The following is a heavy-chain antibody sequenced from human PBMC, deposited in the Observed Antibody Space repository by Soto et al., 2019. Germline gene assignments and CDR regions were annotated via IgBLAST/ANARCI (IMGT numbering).Heavy chain of an antibody. CDR2: IYYSGST. CDR1: GGSISSSSYY. CDR3: ARHALDYYDSSGYFRLGAFDI. J-gene: IGHJ3*02. Sequence: SETLSLTCTVSGGSISSSSYYWGWIRQPPGKGLEWIGSIYYSGSTYYNPSLKSRVTISVDTSKNQFSLKLSSVTAADTAVYYCARHALDYYDSSGYFRLGAFDIWGQGTMVTVSS. V-gene: IGHV4-39*01. D-gene: IGHD3-22*01.